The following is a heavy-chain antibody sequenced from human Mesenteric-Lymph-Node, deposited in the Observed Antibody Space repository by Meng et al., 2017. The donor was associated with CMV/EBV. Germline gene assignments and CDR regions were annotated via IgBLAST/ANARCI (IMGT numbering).Heavy chain of an antibody. CDR1: GGSISSYY. CDR2: INHSGST. D-gene: IGHD3-22*01. Sequence: SETLSLTCTVSGGSISSYYWSWIRQPPGKGLEWIGEINHSGSTNYNPSLKSRVTISVDTSKNQFSLKLSSVTAADTAVYYCARSLYYYDSSGYYFYWGQGTLVTVSS. V-gene: IGHV4-34*01. CDR3: ARSLYYYDSSGYYFY. J-gene: IGHJ4*02.